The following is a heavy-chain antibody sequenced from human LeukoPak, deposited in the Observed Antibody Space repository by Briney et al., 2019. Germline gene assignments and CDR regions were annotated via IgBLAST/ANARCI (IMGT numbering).Heavy chain of an antibody. CDR1: GFTFSSYA. Sequence: GGSLRLSCAASGFTFSSYAMSWVRQAPGTGLEWVSGIRGSGGSTYYAGSVKGRFTISRDNSKNTLYLQMNSRRAEDTAVYYCAKASGQLVPNSFFDYWGQGTLVTVSS. D-gene: IGHD6-6*01. CDR2: IRGSGGST. J-gene: IGHJ4*02. CDR3: AKASGQLVPNSFFDY. V-gene: IGHV3-23*01.